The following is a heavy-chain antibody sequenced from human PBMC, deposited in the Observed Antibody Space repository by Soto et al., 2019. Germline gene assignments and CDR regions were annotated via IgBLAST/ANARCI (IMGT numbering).Heavy chain of an antibody. CDR1: GGSISSGGYY. V-gene: IGHV4-31*03. CDR3: ARTYYWFWFDP. D-gene: IGHD3-10*01. Sequence: PSETLSLTCTVSGGSISSGGYYWNWIRQHPGKGLEWIGYMYYSENTYYNPSLKSRVTISADTSKNQFSLKLSSVTAADTAVYYCARTYYWFWFDPWGQGTLVTVSS. CDR2: MYYSENT. J-gene: IGHJ5*02.